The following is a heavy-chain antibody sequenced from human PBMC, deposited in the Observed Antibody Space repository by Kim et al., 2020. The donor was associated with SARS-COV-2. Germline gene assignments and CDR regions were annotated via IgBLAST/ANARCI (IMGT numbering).Heavy chain of an antibody. V-gene: IGHV4-61*01. Sequence: SETLSLTCTVSGGSVSSGSYYWSWIRQPPGKGLEWIGYIYYSGSTNYNPSLKSRVTISVDTSKNQFSLKLSSVTAADTAVYYCARDAGAVAGNDAFDIWG. CDR1: GGSVSSGSYY. D-gene: IGHD6-19*01. J-gene: IGHJ3*02. CDR2: IYYSGST. CDR3: ARDAGAVAGNDAFDI.